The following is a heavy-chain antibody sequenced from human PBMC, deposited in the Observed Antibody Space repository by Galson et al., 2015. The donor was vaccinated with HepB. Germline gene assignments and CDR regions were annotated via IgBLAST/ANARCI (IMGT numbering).Heavy chain of an antibody. V-gene: IGHV3-23*01. CDR2: ISGSGGST. Sequence: SLRLSCAASGFTFSSYAMSWVRQAPGKGLEWVSAISGSGGSTYYADSVKGRFTISRDNSKNTLYLQMNSLRAEDTAVYYCAVGVVTAPSPDYWGQGTLVTVSS. CDR3: AVGVVTAPSPDY. CDR1: GFTFSSYA. J-gene: IGHJ4*02. D-gene: IGHD2-21*02.